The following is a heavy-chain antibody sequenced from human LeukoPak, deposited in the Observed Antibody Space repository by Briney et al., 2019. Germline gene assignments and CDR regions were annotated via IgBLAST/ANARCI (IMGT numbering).Heavy chain of an antibody. J-gene: IGHJ6*02. CDR2: IYTSGST. V-gene: IGHV4-4*07. Sequence: PSETLSLTCTVSGGSISSYYWSSIRQPAGKGLEWIGRIYTSGSTNYNPSLKSRVTMSVDTSKNQFSLKLSSVTAADTAVYYCARDFSSTDYYYYGMDVWGQGTTVTVSS. D-gene: IGHD2-2*01. CDR1: GGSISSYY. CDR3: ARDFSSTDYYYYGMDV.